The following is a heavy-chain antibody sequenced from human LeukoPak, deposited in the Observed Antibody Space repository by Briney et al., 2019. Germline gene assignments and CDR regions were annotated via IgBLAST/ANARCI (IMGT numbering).Heavy chain of an antibody. CDR1: GFTFSNYW. D-gene: IGHD3-10*01. V-gene: IGHV3-74*01. CDR2: INSDGSSA. Sequence: GGSLRLSCAASGFTFSNYWMHWVRQAPGKGLVWVSRINSDGSSASYADSVKGRFTISRDNSENTLYLQMNSLRAEDTAVYYCARDRDYGSGSYVFDYWGQGTLVTVSS. CDR3: ARDRDYGSGSYVFDY. J-gene: IGHJ4*01.